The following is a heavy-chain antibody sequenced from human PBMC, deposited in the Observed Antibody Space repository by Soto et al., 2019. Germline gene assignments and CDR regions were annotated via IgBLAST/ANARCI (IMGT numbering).Heavy chain of an antibody. CDR1: GGSISSSSYY. CDR2: IYYSGST. Sequence: SETLSLTCTVSGGSISSSSYYWGWIRQPPGKGLEWIGSIYYSGSTYYNPSLKSRVTISVDTSKNQFSLKLSSVTAADTAVYYCAGAYSAYDRAPYSGQGTLVTVSS. D-gene: IGHD5-12*01. V-gene: IGHV4-39*01. J-gene: IGHJ4*02. CDR3: AGAYSAYDRAPY.